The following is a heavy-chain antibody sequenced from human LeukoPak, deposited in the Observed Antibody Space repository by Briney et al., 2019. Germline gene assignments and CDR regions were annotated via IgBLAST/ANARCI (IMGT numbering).Heavy chain of an antibody. CDR3: ARQSKANYFDY. Sequence: SETLSLTCTVSGGSISSYYWSWIRQPPGKGLEWIGYIYYSGSTNYNPSLKSQVTISVDTSKNQFSLKLSSVTAADAAVYYCARQSKANYFDYWGQGTLVTVSS. CDR2: IYYSGST. J-gene: IGHJ4*02. D-gene: IGHD5-12*01. CDR1: GGSISSYY. V-gene: IGHV4-59*08.